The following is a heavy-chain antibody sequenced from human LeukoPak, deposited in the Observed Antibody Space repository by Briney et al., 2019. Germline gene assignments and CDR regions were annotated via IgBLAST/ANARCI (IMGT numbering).Heavy chain of an antibody. CDR2: ISPDGGVS. Sequence: GGSLRLSCAASGFDFSHHYMTWVRQAPGKGPEWVAKISPDGGVSQYVDSVKGRFTISRDNSKNSLSLHISSLRVEDTALYFCAKEEFWRFDFWGQGTLVTVS. J-gene: IGHJ4*02. CDR1: GFDFSHHY. V-gene: IGHV3-7*03. D-gene: IGHD1-1*01. CDR3: AKEEFWRFDF.